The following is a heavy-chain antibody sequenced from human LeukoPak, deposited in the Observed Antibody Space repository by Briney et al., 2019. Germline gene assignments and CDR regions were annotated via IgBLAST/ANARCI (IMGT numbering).Heavy chain of an antibody. CDR3: AKDQDSVWGSHRTY. Sequence: GGSLRLSCAASGFTFSSYAMSWVRQAPGKGLEWVSAISGSGGSTYYADSVKGRFTISRDNSKNTLYLQMNSLRAEDTAVYYCAKDQDSVWGSHRTYWGQGTLVTVSS. CDR2: ISGSGGST. D-gene: IGHD3-16*02. CDR1: GFTFSSYA. J-gene: IGHJ4*02. V-gene: IGHV3-23*01.